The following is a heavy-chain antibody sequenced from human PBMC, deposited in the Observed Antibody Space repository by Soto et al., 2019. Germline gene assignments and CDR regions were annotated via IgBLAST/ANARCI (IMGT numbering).Heavy chain of an antibody. CDR3: WTPPGGGGY. CDR1: GFTVSNNY. J-gene: IGHJ4*02. Sequence: EVQLVESGGGLIQPGGSLRLSCAVSGFTVSNNYMSWVRQAPGKGLEGVSVIYSGGYTAYGDSVKGRFTISRDNSKNTPHLPKKTPGARGPGVFYWWTPPGGGGYWGQGTLVTVSS. V-gene: IGHV3-53*01. D-gene: IGHD2-15*01. CDR2: IYSGGYT.